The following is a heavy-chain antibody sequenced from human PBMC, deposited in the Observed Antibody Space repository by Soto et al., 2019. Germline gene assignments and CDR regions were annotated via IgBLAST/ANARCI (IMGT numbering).Heavy chain of an antibody. Sequence: VSLRLSCAASGFTFSAYAMSWVRQAPGKGLEWVSSITSSGGGTYYADSVKGRFTVSRDNSKNTVYLQMNSLRDEDTAVYYCAKLTAAWGQGTLVTVSS. CDR2: ITSSGGGT. V-gene: IGHV3-23*01. D-gene: IGHD6-13*01. CDR3: AKLTAA. CDR1: GFTFSAYA. J-gene: IGHJ4*02.